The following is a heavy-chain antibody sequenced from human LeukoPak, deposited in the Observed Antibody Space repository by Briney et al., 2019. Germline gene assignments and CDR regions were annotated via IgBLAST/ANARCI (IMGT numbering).Heavy chain of an antibody. CDR2: FKPNSGGT. D-gene: IGHD4-23*01. CDR1: GYTFTGYY. CDR3: ARGTSSGNSNWFDP. V-gene: IGHV1-2*06. Sequence: GASVKVSCKASGYTFTGYYIHWVRQAPGQGLEWMGRFKPNSGGTNYAQKFQDRVTMTRDTSISTAYMELSRLRTDDTAVYYCARGTSSGNSNWFDPWGQGTLVTVSS. J-gene: IGHJ5*02.